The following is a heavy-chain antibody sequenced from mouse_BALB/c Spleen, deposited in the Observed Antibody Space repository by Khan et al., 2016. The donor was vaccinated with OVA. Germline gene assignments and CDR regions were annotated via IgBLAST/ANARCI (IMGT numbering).Heavy chain of an antibody. J-gene: IGHJ2*01. Sequence: EVKLLESGSGLVQPGGSLKLSCAASGFDFSRYWMSWVRQAPGKGLEWIGEINPDSSTINYTPSLKDKFIISRDNAKKTQYLQMSKVRSEDTALYYCARGYYDYAFDYWGQGTTLTVSS. D-gene: IGHD2-4*01. CDR2: INPDSSTI. CDR3: ARGYYDYAFDY. V-gene: IGHV4-1*02. CDR1: GFDFSRYW.